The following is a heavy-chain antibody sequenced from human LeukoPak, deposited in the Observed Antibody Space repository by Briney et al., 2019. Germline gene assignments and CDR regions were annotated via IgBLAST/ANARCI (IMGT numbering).Heavy chain of an antibody. CDR3: VRDFQYAFDI. V-gene: IGHV3-48*01. CDR1: GFTFSSFS. J-gene: IGHJ3*02. Sequence: GGSLRLSCAASGFTFSSFSMNWVRQAPGKGLEWFSYINNGGTTISYADSVKGRFTISRDNAENSLYLQMNSLRADDTGVYYCVRDFQYAFDIWGQGTVVTVSS. CDR2: INNGGTTI.